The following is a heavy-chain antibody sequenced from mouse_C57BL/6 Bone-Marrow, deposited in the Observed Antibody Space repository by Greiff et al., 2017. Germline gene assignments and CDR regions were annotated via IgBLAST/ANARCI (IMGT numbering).Heavy chain of an antibody. Sequence: EVQLQESGPGLAKPSQSLSLSCSVTGYSITSGYYRNWIRQFPGNKLEWMGYLSYDGSNNYNQSLKNLISITRVTSKNQFFLKLNSVTTEDTATYYCARDITTVGGQGTLVTVSA. V-gene: IGHV3-6*01. D-gene: IGHD1-1*01. J-gene: IGHJ3*01. CDR1: GYSITSGYY. CDR3: ARDITTV. CDR2: LSYDGSN.